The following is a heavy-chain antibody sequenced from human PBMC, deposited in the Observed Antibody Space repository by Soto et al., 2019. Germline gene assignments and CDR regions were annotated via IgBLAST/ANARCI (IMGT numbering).Heavy chain of an antibody. CDR2: IDYSGST. Sequence: QVQLQESGPGLVKPSQTLSLTCTVSGGSISSGDYYWSWIRQRPGKGLEWIVYIDYSGSTYYNPSLKSRVTISVDTSKNQFYMKLSSVTAADTAVYSCARWGSGSRQGFDPWGQGTLVTVSS. V-gene: IGHV4-31*03. D-gene: IGHD3-16*01. CDR3: ARWGSGSRQGFDP. J-gene: IGHJ5*02. CDR1: GGSISSGDYY.